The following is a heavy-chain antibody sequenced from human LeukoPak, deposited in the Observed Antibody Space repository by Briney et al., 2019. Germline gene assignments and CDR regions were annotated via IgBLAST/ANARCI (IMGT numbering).Heavy chain of an antibody. CDR1: GFTFSSYG. J-gene: IGHJ5*02. CDR3: ARGTVAPNWFDP. CDR2: IWYDGSNK. Sequence: GRSLRLSCAASGFTFSSYGMHWVRQAPGKGLEWVAVIWYDGSNKYYADSVKGRFTISRDNAKDSLYLQMNSLRADDTAVYYCARGTVAPNWFDPWGQGTLVTVSS. D-gene: IGHD6-19*01. V-gene: IGHV3-33*01.